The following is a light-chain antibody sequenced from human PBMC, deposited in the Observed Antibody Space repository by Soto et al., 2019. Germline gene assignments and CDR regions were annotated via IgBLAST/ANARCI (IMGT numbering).Light chain of an antibody. CDR2: GAS. Sequence: EIVMTQSPATLSVSPGESATLSCRVSQSVDSNFAWYQQRPGQAPRLLIYGASTRATDVPARFSASGSGTDFTLTISSLQSEDFVVYYCQQYNTWPITFGQGTRLEIK. CDR1: QSVDSN. V-gene: IGKV3-15*01. J-gene: IGKJ5*01. CDR3: QQYNTWPIT.